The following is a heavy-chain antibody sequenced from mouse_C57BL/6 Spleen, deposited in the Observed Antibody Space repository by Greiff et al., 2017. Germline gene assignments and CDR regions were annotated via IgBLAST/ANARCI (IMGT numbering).Heavy chain of an antibody. CDR2: INYDGSST. Sequence: VQLKESEGGLVQPGSSMKLSCTASGFTFSDYYMAWVRQVPEKGLEWVANINYDGSSTYYLDSLKSRFIISRDNAKNILYLRMSSLKSEYTATYYCAREGGNFVFDYWGQGTTLTVSS. CDR3: AREGGNFVFDY. V-gene: IGHV5-16*01. CDR1: GFTFSDYY. J-gene: IGHJ2*01.